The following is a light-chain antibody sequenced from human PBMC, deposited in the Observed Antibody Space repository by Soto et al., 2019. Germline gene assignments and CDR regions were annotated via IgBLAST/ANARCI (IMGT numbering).Light chain of an antibody. J-gene: IGKJ1*01. Sequence: EVVLTQSPATLSLSPGERATLSCRASQSVGNFLAWYQQKPGQAPRLLIYDASNRATGIPARFSGSGSGTDFTLTISSLEPEDFAVYYCQQRDWPWTFRLGTKVEIK. CDR1: QSVGNF. V-gene: IGKV3-11*01. CDR2: DAS. CDR3: QQRDWPWT.